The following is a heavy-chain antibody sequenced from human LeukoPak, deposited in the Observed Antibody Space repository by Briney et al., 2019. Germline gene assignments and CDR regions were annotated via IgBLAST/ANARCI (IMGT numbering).Heavy chain of an antibody. CDR1: GASISTSSYY. J-gene: IGHJ6*03. Sequence: SETLSFTCTVSGASISTSSYYWGWIRQPPGKGLEWIGNIYYSGNTYSNPSLKSRVTISVDTSKNQFSLKVSSVTAADTAVYYCAREVSEGIVVVVRYYMDVWGTGTTVTVSS. D-gene: IGHD2-15*01. V-gene: IGHV4-39*07. CDR3: AREVSEGIVVVVRYYMDV. CDR2: IYYSGNT.